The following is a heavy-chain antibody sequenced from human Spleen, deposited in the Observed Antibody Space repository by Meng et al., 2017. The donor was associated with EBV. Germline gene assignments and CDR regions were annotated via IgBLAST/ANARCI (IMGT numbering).Heavy chain of an antibody. D-gene: IGHD3-16*01. CDR3: AQRERWGLDP. CDR1: GGSISSSNW. Sequence: QGQLQGPGPGPGKPSGTLSLTGAVSGGSISSSNWWNWVRQAPGKGLEWIGEIYHSGSTSYNPSLESRVTISIDKSKNQVSLKLTSVTAADTAVYYCAQRERWGLDPWGQGTLVTVSS. J-gene: IGHJ5*02. V-gene: IGHV4-4*02. CDR2: IYHSGST.